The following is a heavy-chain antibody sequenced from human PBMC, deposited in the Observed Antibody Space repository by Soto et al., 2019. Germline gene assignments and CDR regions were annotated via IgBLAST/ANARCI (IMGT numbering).Heavy chain of an antibody. D-gene: IGHD3-3*02. V-gene: IGHV1-69*13. Sequence: GASVKVSCKASGGTFSSYAISWVRQAPGQGLEWMGGIIPIFGTANYAQKFQGRVTITADESTSTAYMELSSLRSEDTAVYYCASALTNPRYYYYGMDVWGQGTTVTVSS. CDR3: ASALTNPRYYYYGMDV. CDR1: GGTFSSYA. CDR2: IIPIFGTA. J-gene: IGHJ6*02.